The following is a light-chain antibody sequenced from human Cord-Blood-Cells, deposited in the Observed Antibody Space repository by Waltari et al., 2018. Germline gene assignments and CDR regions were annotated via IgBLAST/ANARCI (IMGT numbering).Light chain of an antibody. Sequence: QSVLTQPPSASGTPGQRVTISCSGSSSNIGSNTVNWYQQLPGTAPKLLIYSNKRRPSGVHDRLSGSKSGTSASLAISGLQSEDEADYYCAAWDDSLNGRVFGGGTKLTVL. V-gene: IGLV1-44*01. CDR3: AAWDDSLNGRV. CDR2: SNK. CDR1: SSNIGSNT. J-gene: IGLJ3*02.